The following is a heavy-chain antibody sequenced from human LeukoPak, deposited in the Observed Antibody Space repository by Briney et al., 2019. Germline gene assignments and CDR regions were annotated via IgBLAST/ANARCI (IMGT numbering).Heavy chain of an antibody. Sequence: GGSLRLSCAASGFTFDDYGMSWVRQAPGKGLEWGSGINWNGGSTGYADSVKGRFTISRDNAKNSLYLQMNSLRAEDTALYYCAREEYYYDSSGYYPNRYFDYWGRGTLVTVSS. CDR3: AREEYYYDSSGYYPNRYFDY. D-gene: IGHD3-22*01. J-gene: IGHJ4*02. CDR1: GFTFDDYG. CDR2: INWNGGST. V-gene: IGHV3-20*04.